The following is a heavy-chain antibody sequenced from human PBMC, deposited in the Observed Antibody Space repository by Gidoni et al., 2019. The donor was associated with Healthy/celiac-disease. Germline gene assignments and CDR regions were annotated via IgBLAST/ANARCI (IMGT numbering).Heavy chain of an antibody. D-gene: IGHD2-15*01. CDR1: GFTFSSYE. CDR3: ARDPVVLPNAFDI. J-gene: IGHJ3*02. V-gene: IGHV3-48*03. CDR2: SSSSGSTI. Sequence: EVQLVESGGGLVQPGGSLRLSCAASGFTFSSYEMNWVRQAPGKGLEWVSYSSSSGSTIYYADSVKGRFTISRDNAKNSLYLQMNSLRAEDTAVYYCARDPVVLPNAFDIWGQGTMVTVSS.